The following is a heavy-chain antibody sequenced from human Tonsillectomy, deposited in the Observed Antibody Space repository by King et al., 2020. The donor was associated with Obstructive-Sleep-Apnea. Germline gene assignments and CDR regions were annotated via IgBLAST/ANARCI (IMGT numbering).Heavy chain of an antibody. D-gene: IGHD3-22*01. V-gene: IGHV4-38-2*02. Sequence: QLQESGPGLVKPSETLSLICTVSGSSISSGFYWGWIRQPPGKGLEWIASVHHSMRPYYNPAPESRVTISLDTSKNQVSLKVNSWTAADTAIYYGGSEGSFYYDSVGPNWFDPWGQGTLVTVSS. CDR2: VHHSMRP. CDR3: GSEGSFYYDSVGPNWFDP. CDR1: GSSISSGFY. J-gene: IGHJ5*02.